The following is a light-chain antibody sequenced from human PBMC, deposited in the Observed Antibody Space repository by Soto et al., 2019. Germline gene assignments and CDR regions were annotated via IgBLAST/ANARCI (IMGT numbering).Light chain of an antibody. J-gene: IGKJ1*01. CDR2: AAS. CDR3: QQYETFSGT. CDR1: QGIDTY. V-gene: IGKV1-16*01. Sequence: DIQMTQSPSSLSASVGDRVTITCRASQGIDTYLAWFQQKPGKAPKTLIYAASSLHSGVPSRFSGSGFGTDFTLTISSLQPEDFATYYCQQYETFSGTFGPGTKVEI.